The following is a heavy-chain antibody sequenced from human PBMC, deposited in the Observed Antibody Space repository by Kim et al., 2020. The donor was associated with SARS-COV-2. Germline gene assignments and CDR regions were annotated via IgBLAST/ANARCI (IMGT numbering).Heavy chain of an antibody. D-gene: IGHD2-15*01. Sequence: GGSLRLSCAASGFTFSSYGMHWVRQAPGKGLEWVAVISYDGSNKYYADSVKGRFTISRDNSKNTLYLQMNSLRAEDTAVYYCAREYCSGGSCYSIFSYYYYGMDVWGQGTTVTVSS. CDR1: GFTFSSYG. J-gene: IGHJ6*02. CDR2: ISYDGSNK. V-gene: IGHV3-30*03. CDR3: AREYCSGGSCYSIFSYYYYGMDV.